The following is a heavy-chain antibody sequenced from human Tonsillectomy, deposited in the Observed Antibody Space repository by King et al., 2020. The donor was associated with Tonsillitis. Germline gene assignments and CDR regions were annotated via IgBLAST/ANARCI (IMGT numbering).Heavy chain of an antibody. Sequence: QLQESGPGLVKPSETLSLTCNVSGGSISSHYWSWIRQSPGKEMEWIGHIYYSGSTNYNPSLQSRLTISVDTSKNQFSLKLSSVIETDTAVYYCARVSSGWAGHFDYWGRGTLVTVSS. V-gene: IGHV4-59*11. CDR3: ARVSSGWAGHFDY. CDR1: GGSISSHY. J-gene: IGHJ4*02. D-gene: IGHD6-19*01. CDR2: IYYSGST.